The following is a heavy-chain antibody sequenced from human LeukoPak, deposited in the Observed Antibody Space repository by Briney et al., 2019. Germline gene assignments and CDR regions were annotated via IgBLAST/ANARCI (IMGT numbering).Heavy chain of an antibody. V-gene: IGHV3-30-3*01. D-gene: IGHD1-7*01. Sequence: GGSLRLSCAASGFTFSSYAMHWVRQAPGKGLEWVAVISYDGSSKYYADSVKGRFTISRDNSKNTLYLQMNSLRAEDTAVYYCARGGTDYFDYWGQGTLVTVSS. J-gene: IGHJ4*02. CDR2: ISYDGSSK. CDR3: ARGGTDYFDY. CDR1: GFTFSSYA.